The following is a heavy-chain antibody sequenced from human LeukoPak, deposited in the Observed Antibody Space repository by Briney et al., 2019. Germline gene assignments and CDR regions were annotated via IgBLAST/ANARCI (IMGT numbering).Heavy chain of an antibody. V-gene: IGHV3-21*01. Sequence: GSLRLSCAASGFTFSSYSMNWVRQAPGKGLEWVSSISSSSSYIYYADSVKGRFTISRDNAKNSLYLQMNSLRAEDTAVYYCAKLPSDFFAHDAFDIWGQGTMVTVSS. CDR3: AKLPSDFFAHDAFDI. J-gene: IGHJ3*02. CDR1: GFTFSSYS. CDR2: ISSSSSYI. D-gene: IGHD4-23*01.